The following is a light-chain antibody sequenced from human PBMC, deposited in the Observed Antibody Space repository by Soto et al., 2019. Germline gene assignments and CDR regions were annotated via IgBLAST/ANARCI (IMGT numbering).Light chain of an antibody. V-gene: IGKV3-11*01. J-gene: IGKJ5*01. Sequence: DIVLTQSPATLSLSPGERATLSCRASQSVRSYLGWYQQRPGQAPRLLIYDASNRAPGIPARFSGSGSGTVFTPSLSSLALDDLAVYYCQQGGTFGQGTRLEIK. CDR2: DAS. CDR3: QQGGT. CDR1: QSVRSY.